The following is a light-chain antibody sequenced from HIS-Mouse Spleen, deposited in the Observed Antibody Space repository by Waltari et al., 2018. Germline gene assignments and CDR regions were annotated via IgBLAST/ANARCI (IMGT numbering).Light chain of an antibody. CDR2: EGS. V-gene: IGLV2-23*01. J-gene: IGLJ2*01. CDR1: SSDVGSYNL. Sequence: QSALTQPASVSGSPGQSITISCTGTSSDVGSYNLVSWYQQHPGKAPKLMIYEGSKRPSGVSNRFSLSKSGYTASLTISGLQAEDEADYYCCSYAGSSTLVFGGGTKLTVL. CDR3: CSYAGSSTLV.